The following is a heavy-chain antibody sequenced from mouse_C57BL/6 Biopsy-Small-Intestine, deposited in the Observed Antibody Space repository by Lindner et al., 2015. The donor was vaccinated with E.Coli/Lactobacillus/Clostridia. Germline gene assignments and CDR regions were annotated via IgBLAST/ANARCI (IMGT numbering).Heavy chain of an antibody. J-gene: IGHJ3*01. CDR1: GYTFTSYF. V-gene: IGHV1-64*01. CDR2: INASGGTT. Sequence: SVKVSCKASGYTFTSYFIYWVRQAPGQGLEWVGIINASGGTTTYAQKFQGRVTMTRDTSTSTVYMELSSLRSEDTAMYYCARRSWAKVGDLAGYFDYWGQGTLVTVS. CDR3: ARRSWAKVGDLAGYFDY. D-gene: IGHD1-3*01.